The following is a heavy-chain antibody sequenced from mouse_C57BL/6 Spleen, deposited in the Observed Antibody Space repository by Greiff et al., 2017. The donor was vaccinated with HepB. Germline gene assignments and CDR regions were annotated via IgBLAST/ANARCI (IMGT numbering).Heavy chain of an antibody. CDR3: ARSGYYVYYAMDY. CDR2: IYPGDGDT. D-gene: IGHD2-3*01. Sequence: QVQLQQSGPELVKPGASVKISCKASGYAFSSSWMNWVKQRPGKGLEWIGRIYPGDGDTNYNGKFKGKATLTADKSSSTAYMQLSSLTSEDSAVYFCARSGYYVYYAMDYWGQGTSVTVSS. V-gene: IGHV1-82*01. CDR1: GYAFSSSW. J-gene: IGHJ4*01.